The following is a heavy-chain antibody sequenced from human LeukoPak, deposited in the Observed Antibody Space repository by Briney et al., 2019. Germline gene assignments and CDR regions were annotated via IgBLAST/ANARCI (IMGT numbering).Heavy chain of an antibody. CDR3: ARDLGQYYDTSDNWFDP. D-gene: IGHD3-22*01. CDR2: INSDGINT. J-gene: IGHJ5*02. Sequence: GGSLRLSCAASGFTFSNYWMHWVRQAPGKGLVWVSRINSDGINTGYADSVKGRFTISRDNAKNTLNLQMNSLRAEDTAVYYCARDLGQYYDTSDNWFDPWGQGTLVTVSS. V-gene: IGHV3-74*01. CDR1: GFTFSNYW.